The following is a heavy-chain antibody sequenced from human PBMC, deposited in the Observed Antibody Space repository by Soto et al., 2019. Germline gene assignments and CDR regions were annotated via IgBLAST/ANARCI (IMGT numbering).Heavy chain of an antibody. CDR2: MHTSGST. Sequence: QMQLQESGPGLVKPSETLSLTCTVSGGSIRGYYWSWIRQPAGRGLEWIGRMHTSGSTNYNPSLKSRVTISVDMSKNQISLKLTSVTAADTALYYWVRASMPKAHFDDWGQGTLVTVSS. D-gene: IGHD2-2*01. CDR3: VRASMPKAHFDD. J-gene: IGHJ4*02. CDR1: GGSIRGYY. V-gene: IGHV4-4*07.